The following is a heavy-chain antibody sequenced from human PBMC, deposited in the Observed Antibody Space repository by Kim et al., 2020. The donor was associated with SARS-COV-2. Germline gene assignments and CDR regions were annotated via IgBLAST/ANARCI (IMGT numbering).Heavy chain of an antibody. D-gene: IGHD3-3*01. CDR1: GFTFSSYG. CDR3: AKDQEMEWLLSYFDY. Sequence: GGSLRLSCAASGFTFSSYGMHWVHQAPGKGLEWVAVISYDGSNKYYADSVKGRFTISRDNSKNTLYLQMNSLRAEDTAVYYCAKDQEMEWLLSYFDYWGQGTLVTVSS. J-gene: IGHJ4*02. CDR2: ISYDGSNK. V-gene: IGHV3-30*18.